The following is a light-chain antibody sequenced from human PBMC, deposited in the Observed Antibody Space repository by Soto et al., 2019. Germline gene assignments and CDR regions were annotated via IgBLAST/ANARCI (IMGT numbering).Light chain of an antibody. J-gene: IGLJ1*01. CDR1: SSDVGSYNL. CDR3: CSYAGSSPYV. CDR2: EVS. Sequence: HSVLTQPASVSGSPGQSITISCTRTSSDVGSYNLVSWYQQHPGKAPKLMIYEVSKRPSGVSNRFSGSKSGNTASLTISGLQAEDEADYYCCSYAGSSPYVFGTGTKVTVL. V-gene: IGLV2-23*02.